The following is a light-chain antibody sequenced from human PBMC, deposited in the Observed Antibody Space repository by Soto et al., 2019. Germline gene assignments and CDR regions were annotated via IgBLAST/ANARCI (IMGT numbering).Light chain of an antibody. V-gene: IGLV2-23*03. Sequence: QSALTQPASVSGSPGQSITISCTGTSSDVGSYNLVSWYQQHPGKAPKLMIYEGSKRPSGVSNRFSGSKSGNTASLTLSGLQAEDEADYYCCSYAGSSTFEGVFGGGTKVTVL. J-gene: IGLJ2*01. CDR2: EGS. CDR1: SSDVGSYNL. CDR3: CSYAGSSTFEGV.